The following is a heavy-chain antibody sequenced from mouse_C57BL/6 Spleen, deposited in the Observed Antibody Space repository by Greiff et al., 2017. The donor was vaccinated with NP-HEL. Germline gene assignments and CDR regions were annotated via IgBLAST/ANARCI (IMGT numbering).Heavy chain of an antibody. V-gene: IGHV1-63*01. CDR1: GYTFTNYW. CDR3: ARAYYSNYYCDY. Sequence: QVQLQQSGAELVRPGTSVKMSCKASGYTFTNYWIGWAKQRPGHGLEWIGDIYPGGGYTNYIEKFKGKATLTADKSSSTAYMQFSSLTSEDSAIYYCARAYYSNYYCDYWGQGTTLTVSS. J-gene: IGHJ2*01. D-gene: IGHD2-5*01. CDR2: IYPGGGYT.